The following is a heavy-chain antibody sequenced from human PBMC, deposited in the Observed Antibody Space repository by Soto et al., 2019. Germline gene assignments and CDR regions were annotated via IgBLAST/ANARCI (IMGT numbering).Heavy chain of an antibody. D-gene: IGHD2-8*01. CDR1: GYTFTGYY. J-gene: IGHJ5*02. V-gene: IGHV1-2*04. Sequence: QVQLVQSGAEVKKPGASVKVSCKASGYTFTGYYMHWVRQAPGQGLEWMGWINPNSGGTNYAQKFQGWVTMTRDTSISTAYMELSRLRSDDTAVYYCARDGLDIVLSRVGYNWFDPWGQGTLVTVSS. CDR2: INPNSGGT. CDR3: ARDGLDIVLSRVGYNWFDP.